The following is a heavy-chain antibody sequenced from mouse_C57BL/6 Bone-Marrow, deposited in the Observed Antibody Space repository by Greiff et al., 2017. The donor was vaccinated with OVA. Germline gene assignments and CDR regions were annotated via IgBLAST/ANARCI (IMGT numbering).Heavy chain of an antibody. Sequence: VQLQQSGAELVRPGASVKLSCKASGYTFTDYYINWVKQRPGQGLEWIARIYPGSGNTYYNEKFKGKATLTAEKSSSTAYMQLSSLTSEDSAVYFCARRLYYYGSGYYAMDYWGQGTSVTVSS. CDR1: GYTFTDYY. CDR3: ARRLYYYGSGYYAMDY. J-gene: IGHJ4*01. D-gene: IGHD1-1*01. CDR2: IYPGSGNT. V-gene: IGHV1-76*01.